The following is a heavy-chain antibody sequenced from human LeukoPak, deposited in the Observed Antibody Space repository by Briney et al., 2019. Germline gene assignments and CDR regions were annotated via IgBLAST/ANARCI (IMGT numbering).Heavy chain of an antibody. D-gene: IGHD4-23*01. CDR2: IYYSGNT. J-gene: IGHJ4*02. V-gene: IGHV4-39*01. Sequence: KASETLSLTCTVSGGSISSRTYYWGWIRQPPGKGLEWIGTIYYSGNTYYNSSLKSRVTISIDTPKNQFSLKLNSVTAADTAVYYCARRYGGDSVPFDYWGQGTLVTVSS. CDR1: GGSISSRTYY. CDR3: ARRYGGDSVPFDY.